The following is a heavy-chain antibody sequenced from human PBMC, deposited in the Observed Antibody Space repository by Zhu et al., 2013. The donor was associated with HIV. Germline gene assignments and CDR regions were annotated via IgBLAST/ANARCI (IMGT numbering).Heavy chain of an antibody. CDR2: INHSGTA. CDR1: GGSFSHHY. CDR3: ARSTYNSTDYHHVDY. Sequence: QVQLQQWGAGLLKPSETLSLTCAVYGGSFSHHYWSWIRQPPGKGLEWIGEINHSGTANYNPSLKSRVTISVDASINQLFLRLTSVTAADTAVYYCARSTYNSTDYHHVDYWGQGTLVTVSS. D-gene: IGHD3-22*01. J-gene: IGHJ4*02. V-gene: IGHV4-34*01.